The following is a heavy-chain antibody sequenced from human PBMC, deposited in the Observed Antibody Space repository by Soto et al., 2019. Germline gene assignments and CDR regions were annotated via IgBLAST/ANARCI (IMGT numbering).Heavy chain of an antibody. D-gene: IGHD6-19*01. CDR3: VRERRNSSGWSYYYYYGMGV. V-gene: IGHV3-53*01. Sequence: PGGSLRLSCAASGFTVSSNYMSWVRQAPGKGLEWVSVIYSGGSTYYADSVKGRFTISRDNSKNTLYLQMNSLRAEDTAVYYCVRERRNSSGWSYYYYYGMGVWGQGTTVTVSS. CDR2: IYSGGST. CDR1: GFTVSSNY. J-gene: IGHJ6*02.